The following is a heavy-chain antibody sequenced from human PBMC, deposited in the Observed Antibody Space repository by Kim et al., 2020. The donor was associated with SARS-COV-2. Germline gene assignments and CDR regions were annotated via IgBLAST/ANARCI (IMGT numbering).Heavy chain of an antibody. CDR2: INHSGST. Sequence: SETLSLTCAVYGGSFSGYYWSWIRQPPGKGQEWVGEINHSGSTNYNPSLKSRVTISVETSKNQFSLKLSSVTAAVTAVYYCARAGRQWLVRPIFYYFDYWGQGTLVTVSS. CDR1: GGSFSGYY. D-gene: IGHD6-19*01. V-gene: IGHV4-34*01. J-gene: IGHJ4*02. CDR3: ARAGRQWLVRPIFYYFDY.